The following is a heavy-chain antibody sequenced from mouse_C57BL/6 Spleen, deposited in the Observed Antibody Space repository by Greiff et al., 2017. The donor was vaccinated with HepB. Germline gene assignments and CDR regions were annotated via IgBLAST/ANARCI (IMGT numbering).Heavy chain of an antibody. CDR3: ARNRDDYDGTKAMDY. V-gene: IGHV5-17*01. CDR1: GFTFSDYG. Sequence: EVQLVESGGGLVKPGGSLKLSCAASGFTFSDYGMHWVRQAPEKGLEWVAYISSGSSTIYYADTVKGRFTISRDNAKNTLFLQMTSLRSEDTAMYYCARNRDDYDGTKAMDYWGQGTSVTVSS. J-gene: IGHJ4*01. D-gene: IGHD2-4*01. CDR2: ISSGSSTI.